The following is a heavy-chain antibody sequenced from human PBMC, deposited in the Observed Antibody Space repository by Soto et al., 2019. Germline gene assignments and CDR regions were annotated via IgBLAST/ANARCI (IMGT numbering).Heavy chain of an antibody. D-gene: IGHD6-13*01. J-gene: IGHJ6*02. CDR2: IYTSGST. Sequence: ETLSLTCTVSGGSISSYYWSWIRQPAGKGLEWIGRIYTSGSTNYNPSLKSRVTMSVDTSKNQFSLKLSSVTAADTAVYYCAREPPLPIAAAGVHYYGMDVWGQGTTVTVSS. CDR3: AREPPLPIAAAGVHYYGMDV. V-gene: IGHV4-4*07. CDR1: GGSISSYY.